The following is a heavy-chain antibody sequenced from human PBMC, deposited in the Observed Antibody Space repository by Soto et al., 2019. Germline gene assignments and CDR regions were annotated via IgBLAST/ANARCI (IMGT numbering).Heavy chain of an antibody. D-gene: IGHD3-3*01. CDR1: GFTFSSYG. CDR2: IWYDGSNK. J-gene: IGHJ6*02. CDR3: ARNHLERGYYDFWSGYYNYYYGMDV. V-gene: IGHV3-33*01. Sequence: GGSLSLSCAASGFTFSSYGMHWVRQAPGKGLEWGAVIWYDGSNKYYADSVKGRFTISRDNSKNTLYLQMNSLRAEDTAVYYCARNHLERGYYDFWSGYYNYYYGMDVWGQGTTVTVSS.